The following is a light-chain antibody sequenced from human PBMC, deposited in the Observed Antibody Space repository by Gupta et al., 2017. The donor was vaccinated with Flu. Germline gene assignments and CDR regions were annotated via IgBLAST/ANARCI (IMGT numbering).Light chain of an antibody. V-gene: IGKV1-39*01. CDR1: QSVSNF. Sequence: DIQMTQSPSSLSASVGDRVTITCRASQSVSNFLNWYQQKPGKAPRLLIFGATTLQGGVPSRFSGSGSGTDFTLTIDSLQPADFATYYCQQGYSTPQTFGRETTVELK. CDR3: QQGYSTPQT. J-gene: IGKJ4*02. CDR2: GAT.